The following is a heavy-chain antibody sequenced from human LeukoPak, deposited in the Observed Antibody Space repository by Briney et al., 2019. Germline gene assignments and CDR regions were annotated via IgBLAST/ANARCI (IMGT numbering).Heavy chain of an antibody. CDR3: ARDPTYGSVSQEDY. D-gene: IGHD3-10*01. J-gene: IGHJ4*02. CDR1: GFTVSSNY. V-gene: IGHV3-66*01. Sequence: GGSLRLSCAASGFTVSSNYMSWVRQAPGKGLEWVSVIYSGGSTYYADSVKGRFTISRDNSKNTLYLQMNSLRAEDTAVYYCARDPTYGSVSQEDYWGQGTLVTVSS. CDR2: IYSGGST.